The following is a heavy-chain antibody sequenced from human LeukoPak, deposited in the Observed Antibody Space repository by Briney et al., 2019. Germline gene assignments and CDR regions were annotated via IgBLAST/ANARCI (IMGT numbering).Heavy chain of an antibody. D-gene: IGHD3-3*01. J-gene: IGHJ6*03. CDR1: GFTFGDYA. CDR3: TRARILEWLFWPWDYMDV. V-gene: IGHV3-49*03. CDR2: IRSKAYGGTT. Sequence: GGSLRLSCTASGFTFGDYAMSWFRQAPGKGLEWVGFIRSKAYGGTTEYAASVKGRFTISRDDSKSIAYLQMNSLKTEDTAVYYCTRARILEWLFWPWDYMDVWGKGTTVTVSS.